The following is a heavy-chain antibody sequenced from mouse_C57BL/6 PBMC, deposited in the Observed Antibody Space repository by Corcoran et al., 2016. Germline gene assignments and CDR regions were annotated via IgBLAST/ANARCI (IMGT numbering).Heavy chain of an antibody. CDR1: GYTFTDYY. D-gene: IGHD1-1*01. V-gene: IGHV1-26*01. CDR2: INPNNGGT. CDR3: ARRYYGSRNYAMDY. Sequence: EVQLQQSGPELVKPGASVKISCKASGYTFTDYYMNWVKQSHGKSLEWIGDINPNNGGTSYNQKFKDKATLTVDKSSSTAYMELRSLTSEDSAVYYCARRYYGSRNYAMDYWGQGTSVTVSS. J-gene: IGHJ4*01.